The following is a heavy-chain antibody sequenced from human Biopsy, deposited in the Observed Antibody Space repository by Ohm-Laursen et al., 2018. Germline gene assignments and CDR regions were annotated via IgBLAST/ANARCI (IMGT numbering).Heavy chain of an antibody. CDR2: ISWNSDSI. V-gene: IGHV3-9*01. CDR1: GFSFDNYV. D-gene: IGHD6-13*01. Sequence: SLRLSCAASGFSFDNYVMHWVRQAPGKGLEWVSGISWNSDSIGYADSVKGRFTISRDNAKNSPYLQMNSLRSEDTALYYCAKDRYPSSWHYYYGMDVWAKGPRSPSP. CDR3: AKDRYPSSWHYYYGMDV. J-gene: IGHJ6*02.